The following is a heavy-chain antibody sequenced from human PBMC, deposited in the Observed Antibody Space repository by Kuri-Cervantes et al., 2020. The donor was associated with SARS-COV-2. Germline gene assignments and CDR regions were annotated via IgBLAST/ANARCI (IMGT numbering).Heavy chain of an antibody. D-gene: IGHD2-2*01. CDR3: ARDPGIVVVPAAIPGAFDI. J-gene: IGHJ3*02. CDR2: ISGYGGST. Sequence: GESLKISCAASGFTFSNYGMTWVRQAPGRGLEWVSAISGYGGSTLYADSVKGRFTVSRDNSKNTLYLQMNYLRVEDTAIYYCARDPGIVVVPAAIPGAFDIWGQGTMVTVSS. V-gene: IGHV3-23*01. CDR1: GFTFSNYG.